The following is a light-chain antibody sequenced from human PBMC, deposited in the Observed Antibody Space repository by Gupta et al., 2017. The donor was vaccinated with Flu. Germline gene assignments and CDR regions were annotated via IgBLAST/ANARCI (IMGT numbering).Light chain of an antibody. CDR3: SSYSATGALAL. V-gene: IGLV2-14*03. CDR2: DVT. CDR1: RSDIGSHNY. J-gene: IGLJ2*01. Sequence: QSALTQPAAVSGSPGQSINISCIGTRSDIGSHNYVSWYQQYPGRAPRLMIYDVTNRPSGNSDRFSGSKSGNTASLTISGLQAEDEADYYCSSYSATGALALFGGGTKVTVL.